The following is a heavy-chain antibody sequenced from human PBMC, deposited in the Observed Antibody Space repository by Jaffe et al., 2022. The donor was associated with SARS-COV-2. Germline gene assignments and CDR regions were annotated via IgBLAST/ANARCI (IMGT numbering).Heavy chain of an antibody. D-gene: IGHD1-1*01. Sequence: QGQLIQSGNEVTKPGASVKVSCKVAGYSFTNYGVSWVRLAPGQGLEWLGWVSGYNGDTNYMKKFQGRVSMTIDKASSTVYMELRSLRSDDTAVYYCARDINPTKALRRYYYYGMDVWGQGTPVTVSS. CDR1: GYSFTNYG. CDR3: ARDINPTKALRRYYYYGMDV. V-gene: IGHV1-18*01. J-gene: IGHJ6*02. CDR2: VSGYNGDT.